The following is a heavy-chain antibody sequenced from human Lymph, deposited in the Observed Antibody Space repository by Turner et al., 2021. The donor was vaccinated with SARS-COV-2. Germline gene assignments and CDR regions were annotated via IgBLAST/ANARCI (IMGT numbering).Heavy chain of an antibody. D-gene: IGHD4-17*01. CDR2: IYYSGIT. V-gene: IGHV4-31*03. CDR1: GGSISSGGYY. CDR3: ARDYGGNSNYFDY. J-gene: IGHJ4*02. Sequence: QVQLQESGPGLVKPSQTLSLTCTVSGGSISSGGYYWSWIRQHPGKGLEWIGYIYYSGITYYNPSRNSRVSISVDTSKNQFSLKLSSVTASDTAVYYCARDYGGNSNYFDYLGQGTLVTVSS.